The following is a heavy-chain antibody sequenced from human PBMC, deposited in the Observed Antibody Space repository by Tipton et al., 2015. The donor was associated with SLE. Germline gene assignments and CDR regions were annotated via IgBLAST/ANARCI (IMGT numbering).Heavy chain of an antibody. J-gene: IGHJ5*02. V-gene: IGHV4-61*09. CDR2: IYTSGST. D-gene: IGHD2-15*01. CDR3: ARQPRYSINWFDA. CDR1: GVSISGASDY. Sequence: TLSLTCTVSGVSISGASDYWTWIRPSAEKGLEWIGYIYTSGSTKYNPSLQSRVTISIDRSKNLFSLSMNSVIAADTAVYYCARQPRYSINWFDAWGQGTQVIVSS.